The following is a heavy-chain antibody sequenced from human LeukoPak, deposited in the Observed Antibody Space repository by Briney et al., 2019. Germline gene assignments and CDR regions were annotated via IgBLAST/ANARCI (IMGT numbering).Heavy chain of an antibody. CDR1: GGSISNSNYY. CDR3: ARGIAAAATGYFDY. D-gene: IGHD6-13*01. CDR2: IYTSGST. V-gene: IGHV4-39*07. Sequence: SQTLSLTCTVSGGSISNSNYYWGWIRQPPGKGLECIGSIYTSGSTNYNPSLKSRVTMSVDTSKNQFSLKLSSVTAADTAVYYCARGIAAAATGYFDYWGQGTLVTVSS. J-gene: IGHJ4*02.